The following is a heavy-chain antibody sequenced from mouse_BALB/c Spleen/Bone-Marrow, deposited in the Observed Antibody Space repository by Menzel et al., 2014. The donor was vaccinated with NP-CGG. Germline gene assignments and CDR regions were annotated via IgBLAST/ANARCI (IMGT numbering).Heavy chain of an antibody. V-gene: IGHV5-9-2*01. CDR1: GFTFSSYG. CDR3: ARQAGGSGFFDY. CDR2: ISGGGSYT. Sequence: EVQGVESGGGLVKPGGSLKLSCAASGFTFSSYGMPWVRQTPGKRLEWVATISGGGSYTYYPDSVKGQFTISRDNAKNNMYLQMSSLRSEDTALYYCARQAGGSGFFDYWGQGTTLTVSS. D-gene: IGHD1-1*01. J-gene: IGHJ2*01.